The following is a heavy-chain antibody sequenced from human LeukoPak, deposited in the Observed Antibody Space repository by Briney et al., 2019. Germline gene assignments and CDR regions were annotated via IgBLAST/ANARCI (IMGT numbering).Heavy chain of an antibody. V-gene: IGHV4-59*11. J-gene: IGHJ6*03. CDR1: GGSLTNHY. D-gene: IGHD3-22*01. Sequence: SQTLSLTCTVSGGSLTNHYWTWIRQPPGKGLEWIGYIYYSGSTNYNPSLKSRVTISVDRSKNQFSLQLSSVTAADTAVYYCARAPRVYYYDSNGYLYYFYMDVWGKGATVTISS. CDR2: IYYSGST. CDR3: ARAPRVYYYDSNGYLYYFYMDV.